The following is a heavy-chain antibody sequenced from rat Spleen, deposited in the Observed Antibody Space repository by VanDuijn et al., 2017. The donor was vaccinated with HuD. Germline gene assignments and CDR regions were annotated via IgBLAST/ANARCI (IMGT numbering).Heavy chain of an antibody. CDR2: ISYDGSST. V-gene: IGHV5-31*01. CDR3: ARHDRVYYVMGA. D-gene: IGHD1-4*01. J-gene: IGHJ4*01. CDR1: GFTFTNYW. Sequence: EVQLVESGGGLVQPGGSLKLSCVASGFTFTNYWMTWIRQAPGKGLEWVASISYDGSSTDYRDSVKVRFTISRDNAKSTLYLQMDSLRSEDTATYDGARHDRVYYVMGAWGQGASVTVSS.